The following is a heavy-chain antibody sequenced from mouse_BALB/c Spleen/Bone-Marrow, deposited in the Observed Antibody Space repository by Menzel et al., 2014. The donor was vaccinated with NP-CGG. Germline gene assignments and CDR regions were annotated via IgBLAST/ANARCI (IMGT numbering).Heavy chain of an antibody. CDR2: IGNKAKGYST. V-gene: IGHV7-3*02. Sequence: EVKLVESGGGLVQPGGSLRLSCETSGFTFTDYYMGWVRQPPGKALEWLGFIGNKAKGYSTDYSASVKGRFTISRDNSQSISYLQMNTLRAEDSATYYCARDENVGIYWYFDVWGAGTTVTVSS. CDR3: ARDENVGIYWYFDV. CDR1: GFTFTDYY. J-gene: IGHJ1*01.